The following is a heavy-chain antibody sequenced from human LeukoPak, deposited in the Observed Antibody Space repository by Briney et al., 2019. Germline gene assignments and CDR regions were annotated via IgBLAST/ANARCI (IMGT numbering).Heavy chain of an antibody. J-gene: IGHJ3*02. CDR1: GFTFSSYA. D-gene: IGHD1-26*01. V-gene: IGHV3-23*01. Sequence: PGGSLRLSCAASGFTFSSYAMSWVRQAPGKGLEWVSAISGSGGSTYYADSVKGRFTISRDNSKNTLYLQMNSLRAEDTAVYYCAKCVYSPEETRTDAFDIWGQGTMVTVSS. CDR3: AKCVYSPEETRTDAFDI. CDR2: ISGSGGST.